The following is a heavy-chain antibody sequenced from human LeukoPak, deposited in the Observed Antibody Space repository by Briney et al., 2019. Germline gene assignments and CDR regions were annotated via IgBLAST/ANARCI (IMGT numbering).Heavy chain of an antibody. Sequence: GGSLRLSCAASGFTFSSYGMSWVRQAPGKGLEWVSAISGSGGSTYYADSVKGRFTISRDNSKNTLYLQMNSLRAEDTAVYYCAKDSMATGVSFDIWGQGTMVTVSS. D-gene: IGHD5-24*01. CDR1: GFTFSSYG. V-gene: IGHV3-23*01. J-gene: IGHJ3*02. CDR2: ISGSGGST. CDR3: AKDSMATGVSFDI.